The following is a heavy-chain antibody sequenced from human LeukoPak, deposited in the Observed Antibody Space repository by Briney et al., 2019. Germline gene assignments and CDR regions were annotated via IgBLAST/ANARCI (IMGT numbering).Heavy chain of an antibody. Sequence: GGSLRLSCAASGFTFSSYSMNWVRQAPGKGLEWVSFISSSSSYIYYADSMKGRFTISRDNAKNSLYLQMNSLKAEDTAVYYCARGEWSSSPFDYWGQGTLVTVSS. CDR1: GFTFSSYS. D-gene: IGHD6-6*01. V-gene: IGHV3-21*01. CDR3: ARGEWSSSPFDY. J-gene: IGHJ4*02. CDR2: ISSSSSYI.